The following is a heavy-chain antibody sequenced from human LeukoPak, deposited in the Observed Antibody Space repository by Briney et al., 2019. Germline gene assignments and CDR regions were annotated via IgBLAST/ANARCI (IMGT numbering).Heavy chain of an antibody. D-gene: IGHD3-16*01. CDR1: GFTFSSYW. V-gene: IGHV3-7*01. CDR2: IKEDGSEK. J-gene: IGHJ4*02. Sequence: GGSLRLSCAASGFTFSSYWMSWVPQAPGKGLEWVANIKEDGSEKYYVDSVKGRFTISRDNAKNSLYLQMNGLRAEDTAVFYCARLLETYDYVWGSYGFDSWGQGTLVTVSS. CDR3: ARLLETYDYVWGSYGFDS.